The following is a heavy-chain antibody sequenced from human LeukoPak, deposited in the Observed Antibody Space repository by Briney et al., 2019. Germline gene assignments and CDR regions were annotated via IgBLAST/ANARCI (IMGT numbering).Heavy chain of an antibody. CDR1: GGSFSGYY. V-gene: IGHV4-34*01. J-gene: IGHJ3*02. CDR3: ARGPKQWLVFFPTDAFDI. Sequence: SETLSLTCAVYGGSFSGYYWSCIRQPPGKGLEWIGEINHSGRTNYNPSLKSRVTISVDTSKNQFSLKLSSVTAADTAVYYCARGPKQWLVFFPTDAFDIWGQGTMVTVSS. CDR2: INHSGRT. D-gene: IGHD6-19*01.